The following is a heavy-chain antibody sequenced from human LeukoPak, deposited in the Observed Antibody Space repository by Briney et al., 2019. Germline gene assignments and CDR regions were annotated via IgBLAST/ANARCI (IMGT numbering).Heavy chain of an antibody. CDR1: GFTFSTYS. CDR3: ARVNPQRPDCSSTSCFVDAFDI. CDR2: ISRSSTYI. V-gene: IGHV3-21*01. Sequence: GGSLRLSCAASGFTFSTYSMNWVRQAPGKGLEWVSSISRSSTYIYYTDSVKGRFTISRDDAKNSLSLQMDSLRAEGTAVYYCARVNPQRPDCSSTSCFVDAFDIWGQGTMVTVSS. D-gene: IGHD2-2*01. J-gene: IGHJ3*02.